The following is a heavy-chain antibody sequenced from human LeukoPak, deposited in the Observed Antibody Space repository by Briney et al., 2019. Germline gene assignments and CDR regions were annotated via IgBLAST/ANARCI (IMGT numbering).Heavy chain of an antibody. D-gene: IGHD6-13*01. CDR3: ARGPPRETAAGPDF. Sequence: GASVKVSCKATGYTFTDYYMHWERQAPGQGLEWMGWINPNSSGTNYAQKFQGRVTVTRDTSISTAFMDLSSLRSDDTAVFYCARGPPRETAAGPDFWGQGTLVTVSS. V-gene: IGHV1-2*02. CDR1: GYTFTDYY. J-gene: IGHJ4*02. CDR2: INPNSSGT.